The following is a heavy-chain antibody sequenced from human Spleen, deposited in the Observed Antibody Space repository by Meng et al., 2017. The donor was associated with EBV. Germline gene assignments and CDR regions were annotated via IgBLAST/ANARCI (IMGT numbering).Heavy chain of an antibody. CDR2: IIPVFGTP. CDR1: GGPFSINA. CDR3: ARRIGDGQCYINS. Sequence: LLQSACQMKKPGYSGKLSCTASGGPFSINASIWGRQAPGQGIEWMGGIIPVFGTPKYTQKFQVRVSLTADEATRTVYMELSIINSDDTAVYDCARRIGDGQCYINSWGQGTLVTVAS. V-gene: IGHV1-69*01. D-gene: IGHD2-21*01. J-gene: IGHJ4*02.